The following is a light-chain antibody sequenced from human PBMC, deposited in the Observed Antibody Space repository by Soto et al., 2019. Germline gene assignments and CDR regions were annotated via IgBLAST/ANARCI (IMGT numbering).Light chain of an antibody. CDR2: GAS. J-gene: IGKJ5*01. CDR3: QQYDNCPPVT. CDR1: QSVSSN. V-gene: IGKV3-15*01. Sequence: EVVMTQSPATLSVSPGERATLSCRASQSVSSNLAGYQQKTGQAPRLLLYGASTRATGVPARFSGSGSGTEFTLTISSLQSEDFAVYYCQQYDNCPPVTFGQGTRLEIK.